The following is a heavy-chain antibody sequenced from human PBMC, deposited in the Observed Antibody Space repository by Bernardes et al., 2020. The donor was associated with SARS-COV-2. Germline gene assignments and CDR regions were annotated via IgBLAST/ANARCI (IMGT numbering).Heavy chain of an antibody. D-gene: IGHD2-2*01. CDR2: IDWDDDK. CDR3: ARIEGYCSSTSCYESGWFDP. Sequence: SGPTLVKPTQTLTLTCTFSGFSLSTSGMRVSWIRQPPGKALEWLARIDWDDDKFYSTSLKTRLTISKDTSKNQVVLTMTNMDPVDTATYYCARIEGYCSSTSCYESGWFDPWGQGTLVTVSS. J-gene: IGHJ5*02. CDR1: GFSLSTSGMR. V-gene: IGHV2-70*04.